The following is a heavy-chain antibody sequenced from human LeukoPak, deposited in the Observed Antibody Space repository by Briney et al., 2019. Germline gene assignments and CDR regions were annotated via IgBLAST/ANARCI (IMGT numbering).Heavy chain of an antibody. D-gene: IGHD4-23*01. V-gene: IGHV4-59*08. CDR3: ARGIYGGSPFDY. CDR1: GGSISSYY. CDR2: IYYSGST. J-gene: IGHJ4*02. Sequence: ASETLSLTCTVSGGSISSYYWSWIRQLPGKGLEWIGYIYYSGSTNYNPSLKSRVTISVDTSKNQFSLKLSSVTAADTAVYYCARGIYGGSPFDYWGQGTLVTVSS.